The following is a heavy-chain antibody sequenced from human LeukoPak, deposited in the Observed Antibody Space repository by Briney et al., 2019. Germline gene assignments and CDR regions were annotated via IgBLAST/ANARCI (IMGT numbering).Heavy chain of an antibody. CDR2: LYPGDSDT. J-gene: IGHJ4*02. D-gene: IGHD5-18*01. CDR3: ARQRGTAMVKDYFDY. Sequence: GESLNISCKASGYSFTNYWIGWVRQMPGKGLEWMGVLYPGDSDTRYSPSFRGQVTISADKSISTAYLQWSSLKASDTAMYYCARQRGTAMVKDYFDYWGQGTLVTVSS. CDR1: GYSFTNYW. V-gene: IGHV5-51*01.